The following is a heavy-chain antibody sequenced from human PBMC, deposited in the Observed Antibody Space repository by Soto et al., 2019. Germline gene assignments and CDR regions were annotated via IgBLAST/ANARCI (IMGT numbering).Heavy chain of an antibody. CDR1: GVTFSSYA. CDR3: AKGHSSAYVTYFDY. CDR2: IRGSSGTT. D-gene: IGHD3-22*01. V-gene: IGHV3-23*01. J-gene: IGHJ4*02. Sequence: EVQVLESGGGLVQPGGSLRLSCAGSGVTFSSYAMSWVRQAPGKGLEWVSAIRGSSGTTYYADSVKGRFTISRDNSKNTVYLQMNSLRAEDTAVYYCAKGHSSAYVTYFDYWGQGTLVTGSS.